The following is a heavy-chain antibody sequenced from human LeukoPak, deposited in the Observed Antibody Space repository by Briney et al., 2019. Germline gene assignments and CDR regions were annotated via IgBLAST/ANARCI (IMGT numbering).Heavy chain of an antibody. CDR1: GFTVSSNY. V-gene: IGHV3-66*01. CDR3: ARGPPLNYDILTAYGMDV. CDR2: IYSGGST. D-gene: IGHD3-9*01. J-gene: IGHJ6*02. Sequence: GGSLRLSCAASGFTVSSNYMSSVRQAPGKGQEWVSVIYSGGSTYYADSVKGRFTISRDNSKNTLYLQMNSLRAEDTAVYYCARGPPLNYDILTAYGMDVWGQGTTVTVSS.